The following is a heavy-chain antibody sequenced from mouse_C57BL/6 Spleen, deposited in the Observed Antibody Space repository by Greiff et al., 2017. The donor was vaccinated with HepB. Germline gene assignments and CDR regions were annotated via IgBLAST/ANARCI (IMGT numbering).Heavy chain of an antibody. CDR3: ARSFTTVVDWYFDV. J-gene: IGHJ1*03. D-gene: IGHD1-1*01. CDR2: IYPRSGNT. Sequence: VKLMESGAELARPGASVKLSCKASGYTFTSYGISWVKQRTGQGLEWIGEIYPRSGNTYYNEKFKGKATLTADKSSSTAYMELRSLTSEDSAVYFCARSFTTVVDWYFDVWGTGTTVTVSS. CDR1: GYTFTSYG. V-gene: IGHV1-81*01.